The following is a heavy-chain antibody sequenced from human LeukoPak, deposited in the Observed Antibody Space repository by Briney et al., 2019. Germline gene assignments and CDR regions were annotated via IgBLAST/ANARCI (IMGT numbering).Heavy chain of an antibody. Sequence: PGGSLRLSCAASGVTVSNNYMRWVRQAPGKGLEWVSLIYSGGRTDYADSVKGRFTISRDSSKNTLYLQMNSLRAEDTAVYYCAKGYSSSSRPFDYWGQGTLVTVSS. CDR3: AKGYSSSSRPFDY. J-gene: IGHJ4*02. D-gene: IGHD6-6*01. CDR2: IYSGGRT. CDR1: GVTVSNNY. V-gene: IGHV3-53*05.